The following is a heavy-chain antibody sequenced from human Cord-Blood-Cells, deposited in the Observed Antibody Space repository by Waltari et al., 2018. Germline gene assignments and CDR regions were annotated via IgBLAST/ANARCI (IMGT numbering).Heavy chain of an antibody. CDR2: FDPEDGET. CDR1: GSTPTELS. D-gene: IGHD4-17*01. V-gene: IGHV1-24*01. J-gene: IGHJ4*02. Sequence: QVQLVQSGAEVKKPGASVKVSCKVSGSTPTELSIHWVRQAPGKGLEWMGGFDPEDGETIYAQKCQGRVTMTEDTSTDTAYMELSSLRSEDTAVYYCATVHRLRWYHYFDYWGQGTLVTVSS. CDR3: ATVHRLRWYHYFDY.